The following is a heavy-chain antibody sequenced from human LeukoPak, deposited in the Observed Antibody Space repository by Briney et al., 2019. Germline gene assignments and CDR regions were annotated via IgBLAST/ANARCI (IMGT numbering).Heavy chain of an antibody. J-gene: IGHJ6*03. CDR2: IYHSGDT. D-gene: IGHD3-9*01. CDR3: ARGLVPEGHHYYYYMDV. CDR1: GYSISSGYY. V-gene: IGHV4-38-2*02. Sequence: SETLSLTCTVSGYSISSGYYWGWIRLPPGKGLEWIATIYHSGDTYSNPSLKRRVTISVDTSKNQFSLQLNSVTPEDTAVYYCARGLVPEGHHYYYYMDVSGKGTTVTISS.